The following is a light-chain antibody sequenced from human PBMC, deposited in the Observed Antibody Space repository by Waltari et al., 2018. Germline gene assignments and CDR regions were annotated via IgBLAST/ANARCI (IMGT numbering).Light chain of an antibody. CDR1: QSISNW. Sequence: DIQMTQSPSSLSASVGARVTITCRASQSISNWLAWYQQKPGKAPILLIYKASILKRGVPSRCSGSGSVTQFTLTISSLQPGDFATYYCQQYNTYSSFGQATKLEIK. CDR3: QQYNTYSS. CDR2: KAS. V-gene: IGKV1-5*03. J-gene: IGKJ2*01.